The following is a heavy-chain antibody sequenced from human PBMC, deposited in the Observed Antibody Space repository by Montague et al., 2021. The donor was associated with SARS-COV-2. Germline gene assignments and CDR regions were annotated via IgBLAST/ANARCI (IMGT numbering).Heavy chain of an antibody. CDR1: GGSISSSSYY. J-gene: IGHJ3*02. V-gene: IGHV4-39*01. CDR2: IYYSGGT. Sequence: SETLSLTCTVSGGSISSSSYYWGWIRQPPGKGLEWIGSIYYSGGTYYNPSLKSRVTISVDTSKNQFSLKLSSVTVADTAVYYCARFPTSYYYDSKAAPATPDAFDIWGQGTMVTVSS. CDR3: ARFPTSYYYDSKAAPATPDAFDI. D-gene: IGHD3-22*01.